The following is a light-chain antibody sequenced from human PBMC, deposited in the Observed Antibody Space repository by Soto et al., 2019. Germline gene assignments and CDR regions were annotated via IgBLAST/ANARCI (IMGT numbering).Light chain of an antibody. Sequence: QSVLTQPPSASGTPGQRVTISCSGSSSNIGGNVVIWYQQLPGTAPKLLVYGINQRPSGVPDRFSASKSGTSASLAISGLQTEDEADYYCAAWDDTLNGSVFGAGTKLTVL. J-gene: IGLJ1*01. V-gene: IGLV1-44*01. CDR3: AAWDDTLNGSV. CDR1: SSNIGGNV. CDR2: GIN.